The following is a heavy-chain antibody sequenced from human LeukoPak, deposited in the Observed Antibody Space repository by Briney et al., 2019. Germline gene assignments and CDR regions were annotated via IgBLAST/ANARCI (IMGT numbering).Heavy chain of an antibody. Sequence: SGPTLVNPTQTLTLTCTFSVFSLSTSGMCVNWIRQPPGKALEWLARIDWDDDKYYNTSLKTRLTISKDTSKNQVVLTMTNMDTVDTATYYCARMQRTAPGRGYYYYTMDVWGQGTTVTVSS. J-gene: IGHJ6*02. CDR1: VFSLSTSGMC. CDR3: ARMQRTAPGRGYYYYTMDV. V-gene: IGHV2-70*11. D-gene: IGHD6-13*01. CDR2: IDWDDDK.